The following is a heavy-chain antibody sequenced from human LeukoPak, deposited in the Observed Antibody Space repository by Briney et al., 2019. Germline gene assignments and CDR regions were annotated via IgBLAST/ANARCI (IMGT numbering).Heavy chain of an antibody. J-gene: IGHJ4*02. D-gene: IGHD3-22*01. CDR2: NNSDGIST. CDR3: ARDGNYYDSSGPADY. CDR1: RFTFSRYW. Sequence: PGGPLRLSCAASRFTFSRYWMHWVRQATGKGLVWVSRNNSDGISTSYADSVKGRFTISRDNAKNTLYLQMNSLRAEDTAVYYCARDGNYYDSSGPADYWGQGTLVTVSS. V-gene: IGHV3-74*01.